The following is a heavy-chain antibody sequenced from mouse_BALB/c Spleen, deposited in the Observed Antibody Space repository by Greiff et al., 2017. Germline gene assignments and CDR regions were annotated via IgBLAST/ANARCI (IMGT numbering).Heavy chain of an antibody. J-gene: IGHJ4*01. CDR3: ARSRGGYAMDY. Sequence: DVKLVESGGGLVQPGGSRKLSCAASGFTFSSFGMHWVRQAPEKGLEWVAYISSGSSTIYYADTVKGRFTISRDNPKNTLFLQMTSLRSEDTAMYYCARSRGGYAMDYWGQGTSVTVSS. V-gene: IGHV5-17*02. CDR2: ISSGSSTI. CDR1: GFTFSSFG.